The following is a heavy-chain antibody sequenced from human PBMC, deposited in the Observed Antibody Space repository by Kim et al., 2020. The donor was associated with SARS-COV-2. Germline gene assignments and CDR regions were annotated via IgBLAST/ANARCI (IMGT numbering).Heavy chain of an antibody. CDR2: IYYSGST. CDR1: GGSISSYY. CDR3: ARSNGIPDGGDY. Sequence: SETLSLTCTVSGGSISSYYWSWIRQPPGKGLEWIGYIYYSGSTNYNPSLKSRVTISVDTSKNQFSLKLSSVTAADTAVYYCARSNGIPDGGDYWGQGTLVTVSS. J-gene: IGHJ4*02. V-gene: IGHV4-59*13. D-gene: IGHD4-17*01.